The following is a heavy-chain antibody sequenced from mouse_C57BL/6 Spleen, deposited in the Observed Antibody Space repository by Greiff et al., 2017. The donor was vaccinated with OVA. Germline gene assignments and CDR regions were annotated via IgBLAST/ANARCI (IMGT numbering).Heavy chain of an antibody. CDR1: GFSLSSYG. CDR3: AGHRDYYGSGYFDY. V-gene: IGHV2-6-1*01. CDR2: IWSDGSS. J-gene: IGHJ2*01. Sequence: VQRVESGPGLVAPSQSLSLTCTVSGFSLSSYGVSWVRQPPGKGLEWLVVIWSDGSSTYNPAHKSRLSISKNNSKSQVFLKMHSHQTDDTAMYYCAGHRDYYGSGYFDYWGQGTTLTVSS. D-gene: IGHD1-1*01.